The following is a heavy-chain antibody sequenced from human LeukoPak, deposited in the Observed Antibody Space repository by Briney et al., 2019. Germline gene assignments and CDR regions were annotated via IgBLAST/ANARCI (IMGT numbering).Heavy chain of an antibody. CDR3: ARDGRYYYDSSGVFPVGAFDI. J-gene: IGHJ3*02. CDR1: GFTFSDYY. V-gene: IGHV3-11*01. D-gene: IGHD3-22*01. Sequence: GGSLRLSCAASGFTFSDYYMSWIRQAPGKGLEWVSYISSSGSTIYYADSVKGLFTISRDNAKNSLYLQMNSLRAEDTAVYYCARDGRYYYDSSGVFPVGAFDIWGQGTMVTVSS. CDR2: ISSSGSTI.